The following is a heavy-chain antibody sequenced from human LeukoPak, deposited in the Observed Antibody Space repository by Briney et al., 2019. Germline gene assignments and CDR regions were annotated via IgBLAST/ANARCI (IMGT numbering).Heavy chain of an antibody. J-gene: IGHJ1*01. CDR1: GFNFSSYC. V-gene: IGHV3-7*02. D-gene: IGHD4-23*01. CDR3: YGANMEH. Sequence: GGSLRLSCAVSGFNFSSYCISCVRQAPGKGLEWVANIKQDGSEKYYVDSVKGRFTISRDNAKNSLYLQMNSLRAEDTAVYYWYGANMEHRGQGTLVTVSS. CDR2: IKQDGSEK.